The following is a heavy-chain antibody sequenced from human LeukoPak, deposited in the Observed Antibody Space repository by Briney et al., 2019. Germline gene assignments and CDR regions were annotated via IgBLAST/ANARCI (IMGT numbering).Heavy chain of an antibody. V-gene: IGHV3-33*01. CDR3: ARDYYGSGSPLGYFDY. Sequence: HAGRSLRLFCAASGFTFSSYGMHWVRQAPGKGLEWVAVIWYDGSNKYYADSVKGRFTISRDNSKNTLYLQMNSLRAEDTAVYYCARDYYGSGSPLGYFDYWGQGTLVTVSS. D-gene: IGHD3-10*01. CDR1: GFTFSSYG. CDR2: IWYDGSNK. J-gene: IGHJ4*02.